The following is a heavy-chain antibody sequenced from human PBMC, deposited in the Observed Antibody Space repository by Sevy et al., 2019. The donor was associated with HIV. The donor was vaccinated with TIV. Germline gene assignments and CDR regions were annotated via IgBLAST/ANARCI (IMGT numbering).Heavy chain of an antibody. CDR1: GLTFSGSA. V-gene: IGHV3-73*01. D-gene: IGHD5-12*01. CDR3: TSGRLRYYFDY. Sequence: GGSLRLSCTASGLTFSGSAIHWVRQASGKGLEWVARIRTKANSDATAYAASVKGRFTISRDDSKNTAFLRMNSLKTEDTAVYYCTSGRLRYYFDYWGQGTLVTVSS. J-gene: IGHJ4*02. CDR2: IRTKANSDAT.